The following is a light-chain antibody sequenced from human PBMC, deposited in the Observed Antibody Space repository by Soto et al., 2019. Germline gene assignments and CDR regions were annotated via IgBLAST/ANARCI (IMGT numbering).Light chain of an antibody. CDR3: SSYTITSTLVV. CDR2: DVS. CDR1: SSDVLGYNF. V-gene: IGLV2-14*01. Sequence: QSALTQPASVSGSPGQSITISCTGTSSDVLGYNFVSWYQLHPGKAPKLMIYDVSNRPSGVSNRFSGSKSGNTASLTISGLQAEDEADYYCSSYTITSTLVVFGGGTKLTVL. J-gene: IGLJ2*01.